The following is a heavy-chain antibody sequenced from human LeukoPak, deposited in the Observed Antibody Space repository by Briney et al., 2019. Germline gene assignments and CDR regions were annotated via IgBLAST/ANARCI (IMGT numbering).Heavy chain of an antibody. CDR3: ARGNR. J-gene: IGHJ5*02. CDR2: IKEDGSET. CDR1: GFTFSSYL. V-gene: IGHV3-7*01. Sequence: PGGSLRLSCAASGFTFSSYLMSWVRQAPGKGLEWVAYIKEDGSETNYVDSVKGRFTISRDNARNSLYLQMNSLRAEDTAVYYCARGNRWGQGTLVTVSA.